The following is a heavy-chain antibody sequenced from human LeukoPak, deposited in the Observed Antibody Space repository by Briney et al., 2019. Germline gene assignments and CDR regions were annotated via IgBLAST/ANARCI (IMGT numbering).Heavy chain of an antibody. CDR1: GGTFGSYA. V-gene: IGHV1-69*05. Sequence: SVKVSCKASGGTFGSYAISWVRQAPGQGLEWMGGIIPIFGTANYAQKFQGRVTITTDESTSTAYMELSSLRSDDTAVYYCAREKRSSSAFDIWGQGTMVTVSS. D-gene: IGHD6-6*01. CDR2: IIPIFGTA. CDR3: AREKRSSSAFDI. J-gene: IGHJ3*02.